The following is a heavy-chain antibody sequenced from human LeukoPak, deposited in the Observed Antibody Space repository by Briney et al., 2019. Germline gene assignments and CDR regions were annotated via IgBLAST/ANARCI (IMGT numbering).Heavy chain of an antibody. J-gene: IGHJ4*02. CDR1: GGSFSGYY. CDR2: INHSGST. CDR3: ARGPYYYDSSGYIPFDY. D-gene: IGHD3-22*01. Sequence: SETLSLTCAVYGGSFSGYYWSWIRQPPGKGLEWIGEINHSGSTNYNPSLKSRVTISVDTSKNHFSLKLSSVTAADTAVYYCARGPYYYDSSGYIPFDYWGQGTLVTVSS. V-gene: IGHV4-34*01.